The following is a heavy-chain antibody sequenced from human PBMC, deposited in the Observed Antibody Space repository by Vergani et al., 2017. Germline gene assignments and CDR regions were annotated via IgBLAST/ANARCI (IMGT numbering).Heavy chain of an antibody. Sequence: QLQLQKSGPGLVKPSETLSLTCSVSGDSITSRLDYGGWIRQTPGKGLEWIGSMYHSGTTYYNPSLKSRATLSVDTSKNQISLQVTSVTAADTAVYYCARHQIGRYTEYWGQGILVTVSS. CDR2: MYHSGTT. CDR3: ARHQIGRYTEY. J-gene: IGHJ4*02. D-gene: IGHD1-14*01. V-gene: IGHV4-39*01. CDR1: GDSITSRLDY.